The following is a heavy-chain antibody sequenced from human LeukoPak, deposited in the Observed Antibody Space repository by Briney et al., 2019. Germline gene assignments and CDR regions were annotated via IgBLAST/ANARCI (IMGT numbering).Heavy chain of an antibody. CDR2: IWYDGSNK. CDR1: GFTFSSYG. CDR3: AKDQLGYCTNGVCSGFDY. D-gene: IGHD2-8*01. J-gene: IGHJ4*02. Sequence: GGSLRLSCAASGFTFSSYGMHWVRQAPGKGLEWVAVIWYDGSNKYYADSVKGRFTISRDNSKNTLYLQMNSLRAEDTAVYYCAKDQLGYCTNGVCSGFDYWGQGTLVTVSS. V-gene: IGHV3-33*06.